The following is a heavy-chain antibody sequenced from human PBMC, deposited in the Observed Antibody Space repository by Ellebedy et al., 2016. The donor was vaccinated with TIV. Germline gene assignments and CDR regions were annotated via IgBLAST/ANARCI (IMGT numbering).Heavy chain of an antibody. V-gene: IGHV3-74*01. CDR1: GFTFSNYW. J-gene: IGHJ4*02. D-gene: IGHD2-2*01. Sequence: PGGSLRLSCAASGFTFSNYWMHWVRQAPGKGLVWVSRINNDGSTTNYADSVKGRFTISRDNARNTLYLQMNSLRAEDTALYYCARAMCTITSCYEVYWGQGTLVTVSS. CDR3: ARAMCTITSCYEVY. CDR2: INNDGSTT.